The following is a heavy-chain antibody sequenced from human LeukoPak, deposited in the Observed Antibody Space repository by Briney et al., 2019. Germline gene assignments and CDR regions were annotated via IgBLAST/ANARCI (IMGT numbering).Heavy chain of an antibody. CDR3: ATDRDNSDWQKRFDS. V-gene: IGHV3-7*01. CDR1: GFTFSTYW. CDR2: INQDASEI. J-gene: IGHJ4*02. Sequence: GGSLRLSCAASGFTFSTYWMNWYRQAPGKGLEWVGNINQDASEINYVDSVRGRSTISRDNAKNSLHLQMDSLRAEDTAVYYCATDRDNSDWQKRFDSWGQGTLVTVSS. D-gene: IGHD2-21*02.